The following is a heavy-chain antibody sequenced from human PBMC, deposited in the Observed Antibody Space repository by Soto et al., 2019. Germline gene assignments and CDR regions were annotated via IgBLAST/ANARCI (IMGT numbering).Heavy chain of an antibody. CDR2: IYYSGST. V-gene: IGHV4-30-4*01. D-gene: IGHD4-17*01. CDR3: ASGDYVFLDY. Sequence: QVQRQESGPGLVKPSQTLSLTCTVSVGSLNSGDYYWSWIRQPPGKGLEWIGYIYYSGSTYYNPSLKSRVTLSVDTSKTQFALKLSSVTAADTAVYYCASGDYVFLDYWGQGTLVTVSS. CDR1: VGSLNSGDYY. J-gene: IGHJ4*02.